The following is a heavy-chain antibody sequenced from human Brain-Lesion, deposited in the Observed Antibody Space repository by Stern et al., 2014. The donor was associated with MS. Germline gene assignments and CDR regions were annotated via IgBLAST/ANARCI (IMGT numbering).Heavy chain of an antibody. CDR3: AKDGPALVTNWFDP. Sequence: VQLEESGPEVKKPGSSVQVSCKASGGTFGTYPITWLRQAPGQGLEGMGRTLPIFGSPNYPQKFQGRVTITADRSTTTVYMKLSSLKSDDAAVYYCAKDGPALVTNWFDPWGRGTLVTVSS. CDR1: GGTFGTYP. CDR2: TLPIFGSP. V-gene: IGHV1-69*06. J-gene: IGHJ5*02. D-gene: IGHD5-18*01.